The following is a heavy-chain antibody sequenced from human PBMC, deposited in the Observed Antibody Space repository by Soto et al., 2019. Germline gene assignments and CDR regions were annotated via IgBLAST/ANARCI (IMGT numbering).Heavy chain of an antibody. D-gene: IGHD6-19*01. CDR2: ISSSSSYI. CDR3: ARDYIAVAVLSFDY. Sequence: SGGSLRLSCAASGFTFSSYSMNWVRQAPGKGLEWASSISSSSSYIYYADSVKGRFTISRDNAKNSLYLQMNSLRAEDTAVYYCARDYIAVAVLSFDYWGQGTLVTVSS. J-gene: IGHJ4*02. CDR1: GFTFSSYS. V-gene: IGHV3-21*04.